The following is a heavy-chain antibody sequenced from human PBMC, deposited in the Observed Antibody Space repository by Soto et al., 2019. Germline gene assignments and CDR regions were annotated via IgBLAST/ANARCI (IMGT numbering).Heavy chain of an antibody. CDR2: ITGSGGST. Sequence: EVQLLESGGGLVQPGGSLRLSCAASGFTFSICALSWVRQGPGKGLEWVSVITGSGGSTYYADSVKGRFTVSRDNSKNTLYLQMNSLRAEDTALYYCAKEDTYYYGSGTYHYWGQGTLVTVYS. D-gene: IGHD3-10*01. J-gene: IGHJ4*02. CDR3: AKEDTYYYGSGTYHY. V-gene: IGHV3-23*01. CDR1: GFTFSICA.